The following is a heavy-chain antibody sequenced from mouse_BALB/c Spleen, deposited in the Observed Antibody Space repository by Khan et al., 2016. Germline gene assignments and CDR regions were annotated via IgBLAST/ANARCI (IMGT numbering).Heavy chain of an antibody. J-gene: IGHJ2*01. CDR2: ISFSGGN. Sequence: EVKLLESGPGLVRPSQSLPLTCTVTGHSITSDYAWNWIRQFPGNRLEWMGYISFSGGNRYNPSLKSRISITRDISKNQFFPQLNSVTTGDTTTYYCGSRTYYVGRYYFDYWGRGTTLTVSS. CDR1: GHSITSDYA. V-gene: IGHV3-2*02. CDR3: GSRTYYVGRYYFDY. D-gene: IGHD1-1*02.